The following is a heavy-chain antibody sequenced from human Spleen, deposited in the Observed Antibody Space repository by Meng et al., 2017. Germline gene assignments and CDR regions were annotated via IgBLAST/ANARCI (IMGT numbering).Heavy chain of an antibody. Sequence: ASVKVSCKASGYTFTSYAMHWVGQAPGQGGEWMGIINPSGGSTSYAQKFQGGVTLTRDTSTNTVYMEMTGLRSEDTAVYFCARDRLVVPSSMGSDYWGQGTLVTVSS. D-gene: IGHD2-2*01. CDR2: INPSGGST. CDR1: GYTFTSYA. V-gene: IGHV1-46*01. CDR3: ARDRLVVPSSMGSDY. J-gene: IGHJ4*02.